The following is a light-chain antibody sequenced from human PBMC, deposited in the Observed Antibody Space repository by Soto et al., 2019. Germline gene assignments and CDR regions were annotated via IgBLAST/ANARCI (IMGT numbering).Light chain of an antibody. CDR3: QQYKCSPIT. J-gene: IGKJ5*01. CDR2: AVS. Sequence: EIVMTQSPASLSPSPGDTATLSCRASQSVGTKLAWYVQKPGQAPRLLMYAVSRWGTGVTARFSGSGSGTEFTLTISSLQSEDFAIYYCQQYKCSPITFGQGTRLEIK. V-gene: IGKV3D-15*01. CDR1: QSVGTK.